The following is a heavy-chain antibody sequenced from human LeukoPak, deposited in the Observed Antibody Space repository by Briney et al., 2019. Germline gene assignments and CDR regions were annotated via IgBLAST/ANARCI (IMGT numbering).Heavy chain of an antibody. J-gene: IGHJ6*03. V-gene: IGHV4-59*12. Sequence: SETLSLTCTVSGGSISSYYWSWIRQPPGKGLEWIGYIYCSGSTNYNPSLKSRVTMSVDTSKNQFSLKLSSVTAADTAVYYCARDFYGDYGYYYYYMDVWGKGTTVTVSS. CDR3: ARDFYGDYGYYYYYMDV. CDR2: IYCSGST. CDR1: GGSISSYY. D-gene: IGHD4-17*01.